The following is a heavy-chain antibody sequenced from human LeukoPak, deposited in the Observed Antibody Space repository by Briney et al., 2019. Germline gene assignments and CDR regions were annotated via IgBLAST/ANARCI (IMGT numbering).Heavy chain of an antibody. CDR2: IYPGDSDT. Sequence: GESLQISCKGSGYSFTSYWIGLVRRMPGKGLEWMGIIYPGDSDTRYCPSFQGQVTISADKSISTAYLQWSSLKASDTAMYYCARQGYDENWFDPWGQGTLVTVSS. V-gene: IGHV5-51*01. CDR3: ARQGYDENWFDP. J-gene: IGHJ5*02. D-gene: IGHD3-16*01. CDR1: GYSFTSYW.